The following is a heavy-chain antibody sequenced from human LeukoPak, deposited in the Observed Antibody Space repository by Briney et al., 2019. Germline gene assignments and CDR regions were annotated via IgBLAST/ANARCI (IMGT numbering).Heavy chain of an antibody. D-gene: IGHD3-10*01. CDR2: IKSDSGGT. J-gene: IGHJ4*02. Sequence: GASVKVSCKASGYTFTGYDMHWVRQAPGQGLEWMGWIKSDSGGTNYAQKFQGRVTMTRDTSISIAYMELSSLGPDDTAMYYCAEYYFGSGTYKNYWGQGTLVTVSS. CDR3: AEYYFGSGTYKNY. CDR1: GYTFTGYD. V-gene: IGHV1-2*02.